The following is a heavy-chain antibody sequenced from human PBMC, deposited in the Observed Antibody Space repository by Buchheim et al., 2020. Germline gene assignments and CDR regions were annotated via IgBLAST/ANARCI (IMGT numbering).Heavy chain of an antibody. D-gene: IGHD4-17*01. CDR1: GGSVSSGSYY. CDR3: ARDRGSDYGDYFSYNWFDP. V-gene: IGHV4-61*01. Sequence: QVQLQESGPGLVKPSETLSLTCTVSGGSVSSGSYYWSWIRQPPGKGLEWIGYIYYSGSTNYNPSLKSRVTISVDTSKNQFSLKLSSVTAADTAVYYCARDRGSDYGDYFSYNWFDPWGQGTL. CDR2: IYYSGST. J-gene: IGHJ5*02.